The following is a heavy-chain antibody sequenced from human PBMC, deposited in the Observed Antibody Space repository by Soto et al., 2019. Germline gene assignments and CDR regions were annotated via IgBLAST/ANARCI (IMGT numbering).Heavy chain of an antibody. CDR2: ISGSGGST. Sequence: EVQLLESGGGLVQPGGSLRLSCAASGFTFSSYAMSWVRQVPGKGLEWVSAISGSGGSTYYADSVKGRFTVSRDNSKNTLYLQMNSLRADDTAVYYCAKVMVKNWFDPWGQGTPVTVSS. J-gene: IGHJ5*02. CDR1: GFTFSSYA. V-gene: IGHV3-23*01. D-gene: IGHD5-18*01. CDR3: AKVMVKNWFDP.